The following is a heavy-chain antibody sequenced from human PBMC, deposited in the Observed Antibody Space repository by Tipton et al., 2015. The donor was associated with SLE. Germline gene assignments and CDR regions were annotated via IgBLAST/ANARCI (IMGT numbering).Heavy chain of an antibody. D-gene: IGHD6-19*01. CDR2: TYYRSKWSN. CDR1: GDSVSSNSAA. V-gene: IGHV6-1*01. Sequence: GLVKPSQTLSLTCAISGDSVSSNSAAWNWIRQSPSRGLEWLGRTYYRSKWSNDYAVSVKSRITINPDTSKNQFSLQLNSVTPEDTAVYYCARLSNGDDGYDSDWNYFDYWGQGTLVTVSS. CDR3: ARLSNGDDGYDSDWNYFDY. J-gene: IGHJ4*02.